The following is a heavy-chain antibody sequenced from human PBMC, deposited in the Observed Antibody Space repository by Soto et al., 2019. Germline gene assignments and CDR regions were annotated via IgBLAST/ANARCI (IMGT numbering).Heavy chain of an antibody. J-gene: IGHJ4*02. Sequence: QVQLVQSGAEVKKPGASVKVSCKASGYTFTSYGISWVRQAPGQGLEWMGWISAYNGNTNYAQKLQGRVTMTTDTSXSXXYMELRSLRSDDTAVYYCARDGDYYDSSGYYYLDYWGQGTLVTVSS. CDR1: GYTFTSYG. CDR3: ARDGDYYDSSGYYYLDY. D-gene: IGHD3-22*01. CDR2: ISAYNGNT. V-gene: IGHV1-18*01.